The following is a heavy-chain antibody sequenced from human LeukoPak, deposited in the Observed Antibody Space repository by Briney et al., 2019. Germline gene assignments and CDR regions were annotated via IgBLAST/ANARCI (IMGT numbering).Heavy chain of an antibody. CDR2: ISWNSGSI. J-gene: IGHJ4*02. CDR1: GFTFDDYA. CDR3: AKVPGVMTGIAAAGTIYFDY. D-gene: IGHD6-13*01. Sequence: GGSLRLSCAASGFTFDDYAMHWVRQAPGKGLEWVSGISWNSGSIGYADSVKGRFTISRDNAKNSLYLQMNSLRAEDTALYYCAKVPGVMTGIAAAGTIYFDYWGQGTLVTVSS. V-gene: IGHV3-9*01.